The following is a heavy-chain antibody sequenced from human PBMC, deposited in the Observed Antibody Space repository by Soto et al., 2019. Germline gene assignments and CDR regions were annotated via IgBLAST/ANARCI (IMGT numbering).Heavy chain of an antibody. CDR2: ISYDGSNK. CDR3: AKPGYYYDSSGYWLDY. D-gene: IGHD3-22*01. Sequence: GGSLRLSCAASGFTFSSYGMHWVRQAPGKGLEWVAVISYDGSNKYYADSVKGRFTISRDNSKNTLYLQMNSLRAEDTAVYYCAKPGYYYDSSGYWLDYWGQGTLVTVSS. V-gene: IGHV3-30*18. CDR1: GFTFSSYG. J-gene: IGHJ4*02.